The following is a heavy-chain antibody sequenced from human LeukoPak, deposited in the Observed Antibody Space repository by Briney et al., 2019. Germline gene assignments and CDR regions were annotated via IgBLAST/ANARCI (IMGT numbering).Heavy chain of an antibody. CDR3: ASASKLLWFGELLYSFNY. CDR1: GGTFSSYA. Sequence: ASVKVSCKASGGTFSSYAISWVREAPGQGLEWMGRIIPIFGTANYAQKFQGRVTITTDESTSTAYMELSSLRSEDTAVYYCASASKLLWFGELLYSFNYWGQGTLVTVSS. CDR2: IIPIFGTA. J-gene: IGHJ4*02. D-gene: IGHD3-10*01. V-gene: IGHV1-69*05.